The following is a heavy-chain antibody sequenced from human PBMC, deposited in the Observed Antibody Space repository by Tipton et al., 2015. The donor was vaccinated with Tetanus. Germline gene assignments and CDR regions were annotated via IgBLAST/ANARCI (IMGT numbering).Heavy chain of an antibody. Sequence: TLSLTCTVSGGSISSSSYYWGWIRQPPGKGLEWIGSMSYSGRTYYNPSLKSRVTISVDTSKNQFSLKLRSVTAADTAVYYCARDSNFYSYSYKGMDVWGQGTTVTVSS. V-gene: IGHV4-39*07. J-gene: IGHJ6*02. CDR2: MSYSGRT. CDR1: GGSISSSSYY. CDR3: ARDSNFYSYSYKGMDV. D-gene: IGHD4-11*01.